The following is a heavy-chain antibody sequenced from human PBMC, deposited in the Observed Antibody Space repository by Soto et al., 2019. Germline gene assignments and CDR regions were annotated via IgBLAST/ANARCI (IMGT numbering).Heavy chain of an antibody. J-gene: IGHJ4*02. V-gene: IGHV4-34*01. CDR1: GGSFSGYD. CDR2: INHSGST. Sequence: QVQLQQWGAGLLKPSETLSLTCAVYGGSFSGYDWSWIRQSPGKGLEWVGEINHSGSTNYNPSLKSLVTMSVDTSKNQFSLKLSAVTAADTAVYYCARGVVGATTAGLFDYWGQGTLVTVSS. CDR3: ARGVVGATTAGLFDY. D-gene: IGHD1-26*01.